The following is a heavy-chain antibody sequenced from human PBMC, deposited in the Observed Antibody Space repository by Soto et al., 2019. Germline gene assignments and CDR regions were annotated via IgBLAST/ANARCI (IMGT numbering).Heavy chain of an antibody. CDR2: ISGSGGST. CDR3: AKDEVPLRLRHFDY. J-gene: IGHJ4*02. V-gene: IGHV3-23*01. D-gene: IGHD3-16*01. CDR1: GVTFSSYA. Sequence: PAGCPKLSCAASGVTFSSYAMSWVRQAPGKGLEWVSAISGSGGSTYYADSVKGRFTISRDNSKNTLYLQMNSLRAEDTAVYYCAKDEVPLRLRHFDYWGQGTLVTVSS.